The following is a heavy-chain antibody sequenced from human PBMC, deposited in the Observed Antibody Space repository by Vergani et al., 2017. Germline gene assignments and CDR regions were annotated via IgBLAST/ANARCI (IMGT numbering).Heavy chain of an antibody. CDR2: ISGGDDTS. CDR3: GKLTHGTLLMGGPIWGH. V-gene: IGHV3-23*01. D-gene: IGHD1/OR15-1a*01. CDR1: GFTFSNYP. J-gene: IGHJ4*02. Sequence: EVQMLESGGGLVQPGGSRRLSCVASGFTFSNYPMNWFRQAPGKGLDWVSTISGGDDTSAYAESVKGRFTISRDNSKNTLYLQMNSLRAEETAVYYCGKLTHGTLLMGGPIWGHWGQGTLVTVSS.